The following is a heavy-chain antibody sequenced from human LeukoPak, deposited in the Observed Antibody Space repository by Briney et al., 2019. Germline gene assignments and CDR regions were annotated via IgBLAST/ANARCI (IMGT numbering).Heavy chain of an antibody. J-gene: IGHJ4*02. D-gene: IGHD3-10*01. CDR2: ISATGGST. V-gene: IGHV3-23*01. CDR3: AKGKYYGSGSYCIFDY. CDR1: GFTFSNYV. Sequence: GGSLRLSCAASGFTFSNYVMSWVRQAPGKGLERVSGISATGGSTHYADSVKGRFTISRDNSKKMLYLQMNGLRAEDTAVYYCAKGKYYGSGSYCIFDYWGQGTLVTVSS.